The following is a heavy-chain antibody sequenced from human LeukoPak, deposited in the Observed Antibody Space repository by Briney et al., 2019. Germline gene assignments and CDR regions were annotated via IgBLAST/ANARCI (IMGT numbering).Heavy chain of an antibody. V-gene: IGHV5-51*01. CDR1: GYSFTSYW. CDR3: ATGASGYSGYDSGYYYYMDV. J-gene: IGHJ6*03. D-gene: IGHD5-12*01. Sequence: GESLKISCKGSGYSFTSYWIGWVRHMPGKGLERMGIIYPGDSDTRYSPSFQGQVTISADKSISTAYLQWSSLKASDTAMYYCATGASGYSGYDSGYYYYMDVWGKGTTVTVSS. CDR2: IYPGDSDT.